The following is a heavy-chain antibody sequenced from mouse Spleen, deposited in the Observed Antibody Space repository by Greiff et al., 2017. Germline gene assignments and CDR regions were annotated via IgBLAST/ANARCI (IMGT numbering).Heavy chain of an antibody. D-gene: IGHD2-3*01. CDR3: AREGWLLIFDY. CDR1: GFNIKNTY. V-gene: IGHV14-3*01. J-gene: IGHJ2*01. Sequence: EVQLPQSVAELVRPGASVKLSCTASGFNIKNTYMPWVKQRPEQGLEWIGRIDPANGNTKYAPKFQGKATITADTSSNTAYLQLSSLTSEDTALYYCAREGWLLIFDYWGQGTTLTVSS. CDR2: IDPANGNT.